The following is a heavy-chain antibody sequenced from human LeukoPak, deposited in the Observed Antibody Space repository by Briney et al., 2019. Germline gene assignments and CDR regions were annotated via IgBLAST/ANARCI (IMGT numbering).Heavy chain of an antibody. CDR3: SRALVWWGMDV. V-gene: IGHV1-8*01. J-gene: IGHJ6*02. D-gene: IGHD3-10*01. CDR2: MNPNSGST. Sequence: ASVTVSCKASGYTFASYDSNWVRQATGQGLEWMGWMNPNSGSTGYAQKFQGRVTMTRNTSISTAYMELSSLRSEDAAVYYCSRALVWWGMDVWGQGTTVSVSS. CDR1: GYTFASYD.